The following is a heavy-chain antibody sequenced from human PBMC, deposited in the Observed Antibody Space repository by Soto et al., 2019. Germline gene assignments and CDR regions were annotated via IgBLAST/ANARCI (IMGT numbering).Heavy chain of an antibody. J-gene: IGHJ4*02. V-gene: IGHV4-34*02. CDR3: ASARWDY. Sequence: QVHLQQWGAGLLKPSETLSLTCAVSGGSFNANYWSWVRQPPGKGLEWIGEVFYDGKTNYNPSLRGRGTVSVDTSKNQFSLKLTSVTAADTAVYYCASARWDYWGQGTHVTVSS. CDR1: GGSFNANY. CDR2: VFYDGKT.